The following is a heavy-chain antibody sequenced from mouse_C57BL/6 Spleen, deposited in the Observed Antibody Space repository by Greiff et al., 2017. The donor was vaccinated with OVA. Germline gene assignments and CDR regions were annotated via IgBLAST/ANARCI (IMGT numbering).Heavy chain of an antibody. CDR3: ARRQYGNYWYFDV. D-gene: IGHD2-10*02. Sequence: VQLQQPGAELVMPGASVKLSCKASGYTFTSYWMHWVKQRPGQGLEWIGEIDPSDSYTNYNQKFKGKSTLTVDKSSSKAYMQLSSLTSEDSAVYYCARRQYGNYWYFDVWGTGTTVTVSS. CDR1: GYTFTSYW. J-gene: IGHJ1*03. V-gene: IGHV1-69*01. CDR2: IDPSDSYT.